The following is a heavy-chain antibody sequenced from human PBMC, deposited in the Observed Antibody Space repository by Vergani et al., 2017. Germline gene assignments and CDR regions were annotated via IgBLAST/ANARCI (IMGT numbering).Heavy chain of an antibody. J-gene: IGHJ6*02. CDR3: AKARDPNCKGGNCYSYYYGLDL. Sequence: EVQLLESGGGLVQPGGSLRLSCGASGFTFSSYVVTWVRQAPGKGLEWVSAIRGSGGNTFYTDSVKGRITISRDKSKDTLYLQMNSLRVEDTAIYYCAKARDPNCKGGNCYSYYYGLDLWGQGTTVTVSS. CDR1: GFTFSSYV. CDR2: IRGSGGNT. D-gene: IGHD2-15*01. V-gene: IGHV3-23*01.